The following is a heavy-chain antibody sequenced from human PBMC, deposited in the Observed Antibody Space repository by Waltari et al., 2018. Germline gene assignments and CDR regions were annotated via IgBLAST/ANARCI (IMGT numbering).Heavy chain of an antibody. D-gene: IGHD6-19*01. Sequence: QLQLQESGPGLVKPSETLSLTCTVAGGSISSSSYYWGWSRQPPGKGLEWSGSIYYSGSTHYNPSLKSRVTISVDTSKNRFSLKLSSVTAADTAVYYCARHDYSRGWNYWFDPWGQGTLVTVSS. J-gene: IGHJ5*02. CDR2: IYYSGST. V-gene: IGHV4-39*01. CDR3: ARHDYSRGWNYWFDP. CDR1: GGSISSSSYY.